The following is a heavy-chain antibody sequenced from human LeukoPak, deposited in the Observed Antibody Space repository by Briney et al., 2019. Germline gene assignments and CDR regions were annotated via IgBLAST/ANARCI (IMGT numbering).Heavy chain of an antibody. CDR2: INHSGST. CDR3: ARGIVVVAATRDYYGMDV. V-gene: IGHV4-34*01. J-gene: IGHJ6*02. D-gene: IGHD2-15*01. Sequence: SETLSLTCAVYGGSFSGYYWSWIRQPPGKGLEWIGEINHSGSTNYNPSLKSRVTISVDTSKNQFSLKLSSVTAADTAVYYCARGIVVVAATRDYYGMDVWGQGTTVTVSS. CDR1: GGSFSGYY.